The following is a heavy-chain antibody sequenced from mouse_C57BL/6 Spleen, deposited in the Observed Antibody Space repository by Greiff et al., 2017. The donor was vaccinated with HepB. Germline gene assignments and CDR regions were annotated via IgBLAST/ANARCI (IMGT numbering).Heavy chain of an antibody. Sequence: VQLQQPGAELVKPGASVKLSCKASGYTFTSYWMQWVKQRPGQGLEWIGEIDPSDSYTNYNQKFKGKATLTVDTSSSTAYMQLSSLTSEDSAVYYCARERDYDYWGQGPTLTDSS. J-gene: IGHJ2*01. CDR1: GYTFTSYW. V-gene: IGHV1-50*01. CDR2: IDPSDSYT. CDR3: ARERDYDY.